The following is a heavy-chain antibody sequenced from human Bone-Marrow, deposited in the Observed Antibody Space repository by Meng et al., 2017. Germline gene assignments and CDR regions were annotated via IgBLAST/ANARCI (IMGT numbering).Heavy chain of an antibody. D-gene: IGHD6-13*01. CDR1: GYTFTGYY. CDR3: ARDAGRAAGPR. V-gene: IGHV1-2*06. Sequence: QMQVVQSGGEVKQPGASVRVSCKASGYTFTGYYIHWVRQAPGQGLEWLGRIDCNNGGAIYAQKFQDRVTMTRDTSITTAYMDLSRLTSDDTAVYYCARDAGRAAGPRWGQGTLVTVSS. CDR2: IDCNNGGA. J-gene: IGHJ4*02.